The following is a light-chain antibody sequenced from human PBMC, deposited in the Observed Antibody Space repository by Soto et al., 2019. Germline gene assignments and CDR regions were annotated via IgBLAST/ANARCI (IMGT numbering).Light chain of an antibody. Sequence: IHMTQSPSSLSASIGYRVSINCRASESIRIHLNWYQQKPGKAPRLLIYAASRLQSGVPSRFSGTGSGTDFTLTISSLQPEDFAIYYCQQTFGKPLVTFGQGTRLEIK. J-gene: IGKJ5*01. CDR2: AAS. CDR3: QQTFGKPLVT. V-gene: IGKV1-39*01. CDR1: ESIRIH.